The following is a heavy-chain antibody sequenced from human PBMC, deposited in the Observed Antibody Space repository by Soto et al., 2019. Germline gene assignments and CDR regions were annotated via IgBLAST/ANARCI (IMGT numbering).Heavy chain of an antibody. CDR2: MYAAGST. CDR3: ARGSNSNNWKPFDY. D-gene: IGHD1-1*01. Sequence: EVQLVESGGGLVQPGGSLRLSCAVTGFTISSNYMNWVRQAPGKGLEWVSVMYAAGSTYYEDSVKGRFNISRDNSKNTVYLQMNSLRGEDTAVYYCARGSNSNNWKPFDYWGQGTLVTVSS. J-gene: IGHJ4*02. CDR1: GFTISSNY. V-gene: IGHV3-66*01.